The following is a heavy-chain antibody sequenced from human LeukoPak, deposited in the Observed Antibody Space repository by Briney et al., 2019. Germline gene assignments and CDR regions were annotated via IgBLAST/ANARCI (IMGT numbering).Heavy chain of an antibody. J-gene: IGHJ4*02. CDR3: ARLDNGGWFFLY. CDR1: GGSISNYY. V-gene: IGHV4-59*08. Sequence: PSETLSLTCTVSGGSISNYYWSWIRQPPGKGLEWIGYIYYTGSTTYNPSLESRVTMSVDTSKDQFSLNLYYVTAPVTAVYYCARLDNGGWFFLYWGQGSLVTVSS. D-gene: IGHD6-19*01. CDR2: IYYTGST.